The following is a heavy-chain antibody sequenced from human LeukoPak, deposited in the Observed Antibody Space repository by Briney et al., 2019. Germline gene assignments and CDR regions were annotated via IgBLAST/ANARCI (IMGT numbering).Heavy chain of an antibody. CDR3: ARHRCSRTSCYEGWFDP. J-gene: IGHJ5*02. V-gene: IGHV4-34*01. Sequence: PSETLSLTCGVYGGSLSGYYWRWIRQPPGKGLEWIAEINYSGSTTYNPSLKSRVTISIDTSKNQFSLKLRSVTAADTAMYYCARHRCSRTSCYEGWFDPWGQGTLVTVSS. D-gene: IGHD2-2*01. CDR1: GGSLSGYY. CDR2: INYSGST.